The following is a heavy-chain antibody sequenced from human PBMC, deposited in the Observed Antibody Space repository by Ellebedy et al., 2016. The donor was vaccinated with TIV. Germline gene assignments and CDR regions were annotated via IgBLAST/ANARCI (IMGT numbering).Heavy chain of an antibody. D-gene: IGHD6-13*01. J-gene: IGHJ4*02. V-gene: IGHV5-10-1*01. Sequence: GESLKISCKGSGYIFTSYRISWVRQMPGKGLEWIGKIDPSDSYTNYSPSFQGHVTISVDKSVSTAYLQWSSLKASDTAMYYCARHEYIRDSISSSHIDYWGQGTLLTVSS. CDR2: IDPSDSYT. CDR3: ARHEYIRDSISSSHIDY. CDR1: GYIFTSYR.